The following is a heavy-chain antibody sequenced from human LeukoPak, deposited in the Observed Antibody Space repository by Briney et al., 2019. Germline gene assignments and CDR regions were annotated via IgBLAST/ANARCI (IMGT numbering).Heavy chain of an antibody. J-gene: IGHJ4*02. Sequence: GASVKVSCKASGYTFTGYYMHWVRQAPGQGLEWMGWINPNSGGTNYAQKFQGWVTMTRDTSISTAYMELSRLRSDDTAVYYCARGRAVNWGVWFGELLLGEYYFDYWGQGTLVTVSS. V-gene: IGHV1-2*04. CDR1: GYTFTGYY. CDR3: ARGRAVNWGVWFGELLLGEYYFDY. D-gene: IGHD3-10*01. CDR2: INPNSGGT.